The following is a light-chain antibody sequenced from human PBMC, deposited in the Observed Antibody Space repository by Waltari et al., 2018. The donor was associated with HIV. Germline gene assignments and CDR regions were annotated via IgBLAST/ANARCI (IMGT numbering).Light chain of an antibody. J-gene: IGLJ2*01. CDR1: SSDVGGYDY. Sequence: QSALTQPRSVSGSPGQSIIISCTGTSSDVGGYDYISWYQQHPGKVPKLIIYDVNKRPSGVPDRFSASKSSNTASLTISGLQAEDEADYYCCSYVETYILIFGGGTKVTVL. CDR2: DVN. V-gene: IGLV2-11*01. CDR3: CSYVETYILI.